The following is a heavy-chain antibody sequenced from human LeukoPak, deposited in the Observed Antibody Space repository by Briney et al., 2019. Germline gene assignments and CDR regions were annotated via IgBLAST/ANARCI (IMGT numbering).Heavy chain of an antibody. Sequence: GASVKLSCKVSGYTLTELSMHWVRQAPGKGGRGRGGFDPEDGETIYAQKFQGRVTMTEDTSTDTACMELSSLRSKAEAMYYCSTTLLTIFGVFMPSFDYWGQVALVTVSS. CDR2: FDPEDGET. D-gene: IGHD3-3*01. CDR1: GYTLTELS. CDR3: STTLLTIFGVFMPSFDY. V-gene: IGHV1-24*01. J-gene: IGHJ4*02.